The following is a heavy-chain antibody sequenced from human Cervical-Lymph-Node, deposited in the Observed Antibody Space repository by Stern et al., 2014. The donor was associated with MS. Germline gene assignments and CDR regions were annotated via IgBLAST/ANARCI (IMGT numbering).Heavy chain of an antibody. V-gene: IGHV4-59*01. J-gene: IGHJ4*02. D-gene: IGHD3-22*01. CDR1: GGSISSYY. CDR3: ARGTYYYDSSGYYVFDY. Sequence: QLQESGPGLVKPSETLSLTCTVSGGSISSYYWSWIRQPPGKGLEWIGYIYYSGSTNYNTSLKSRVTISVDTSKNQFSLKLSSVTAADTAVYYCARGTYYYDSSGYYVFDYWGQGTLVTVSS. CDR2: IYYSGST.